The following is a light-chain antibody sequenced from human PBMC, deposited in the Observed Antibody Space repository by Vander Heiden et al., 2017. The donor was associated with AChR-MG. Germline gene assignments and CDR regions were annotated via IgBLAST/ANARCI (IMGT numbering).Light chain of an antibody. CDR2: GAS. CDR1: QSVSSSY. J-gene: IGKJ2*01. V-gene: IGKV3-20*01. Sequence: EIVLTQSPGTLSLSPGERATLSCSASQSVSSSYLAWYQQKPGQAPCLLIFGASSRATGIPDRFSGSGSGTDFTLTISRLEPEDFAVYYCQQYGSSPRTFGQGTKLEIK. CDR3: QQYGSSPRT.